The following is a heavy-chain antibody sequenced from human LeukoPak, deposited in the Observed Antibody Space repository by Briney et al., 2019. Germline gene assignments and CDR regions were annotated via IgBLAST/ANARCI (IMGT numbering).Heavy chain of an antibody. D-gene: IGHD2-8*01. J-gene: IGHJ2*01. Sequence: ASVKVSCKASGYTFTSYGISWVRQAPGQGLEWMGRISAYNGNTNYAQKLQGRVTMTTDTSTSTAYMELRSLRSEDTAVYYCARFAGVGSRWYFDLWGRGTLVTVSS. CDR2: ISAYNGNT. CDR1: GYTFTSYG. V-gene: IGHV1-18*01. CDR3: ARFAGVGSRWYFDL.